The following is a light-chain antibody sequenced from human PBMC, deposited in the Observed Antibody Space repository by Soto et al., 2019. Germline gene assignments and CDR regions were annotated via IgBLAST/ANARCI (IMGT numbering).Light chain of an antibody. CDR2: GAF. Sequence: DIQMIQSPSSQSASIGDRVTITCRASQVISNYLAWYQEKPGKVPHLLISGAFTLQSGVPSRFSGDGSGTYFTLTISSLQAEDAATYYCQQYGTAPQTFGQGTKVEI. CDR1: QVISNY. CDR3: QQYGTAPQT. V-gene: IGKV1-27*01. J-gene: IGKJ1*01.